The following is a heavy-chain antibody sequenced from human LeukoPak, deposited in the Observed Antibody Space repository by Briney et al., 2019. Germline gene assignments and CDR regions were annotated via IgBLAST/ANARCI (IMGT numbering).Heavy chain of an antibody. V-gene: IGHV3-30*18. Sequence: GGSLRLSCAASGFTFSSYGMHWVRQAPGKGLEWVAVISYDGSNKYYADSVKGRFTISRDNSKNTLYLQMNSLRAEDTAVYYCAKDAFYSNSLTYWGQGTLVTVSS. CDR2: ISYDGSNK. CDR3: AKDAFYSNSLTY. D-gene: IGHD4-11*01. J-gene: IGHJ4*02. CDR1: GFTFSSYG.